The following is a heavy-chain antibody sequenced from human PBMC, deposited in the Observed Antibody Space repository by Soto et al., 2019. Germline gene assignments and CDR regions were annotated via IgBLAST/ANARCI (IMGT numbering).Heavy chain of an antibody. V-gene: IGHV4-59*01. D-gene: IGHD3-16*01. CDR1: GGSISSYY. Sequence: QVQLQESGPGLVKPSETLSLTCTVSGGSISSYYWSWIRQPPGKGLEWIGYIYYSGSTNYNPSLKSRIPISVDTSKNQFSLKLSSVTAADTAVYYCARDLGDYYDGMDVWGQGTTVTVSS. CDR3: ARDLGDYYDGMDV. J-gene: IGHJ6*02. CDR2: IYYSGST.